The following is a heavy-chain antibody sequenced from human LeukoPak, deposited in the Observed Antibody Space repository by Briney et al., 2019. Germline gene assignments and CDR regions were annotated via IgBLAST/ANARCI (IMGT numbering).Heavy chain of an antibody. Sequence: GGSLRLSCAASGFTFSSYEMNWVRQAPGKGLEWVSYISSSGSTIYYADSVKGRFTISRDNAKNSLYLQVNSLRAEDTAVYYCARDRSTYSGSPGWYFDLWGRGTLVTVSS. V-gene: IGHV3-48*03. D-gene: IGHD1-26*01. J-gene: IGHJ2*01. CDR1: GFTFSSYE. CDR3: ARDRSTYSGSPGWYFDL. CDR2: ISSSGSTI.